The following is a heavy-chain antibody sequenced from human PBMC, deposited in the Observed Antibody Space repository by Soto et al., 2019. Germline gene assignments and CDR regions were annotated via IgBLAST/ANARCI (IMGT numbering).Heavy chain of an antibody. Sequence: GGSLRLSCAASGFTFSSYAMSWVRQAPGKGLEWVSAISGSGGSTYYADSVKGRFTISRDNSKNTLYLQMSSLRAEDTAVYYCAKGRWYYDFWSGYQYIDYWGQGTLVTVSS. V-gene: IGHV3-23*01. J-gene: IGHJ4*02. CDR3: AKGRWYYDFWSGYQYIDY. CDR1: GFTFSSYA. D-gene: IGHD3-3*01. CDR2: ISGSGGST.